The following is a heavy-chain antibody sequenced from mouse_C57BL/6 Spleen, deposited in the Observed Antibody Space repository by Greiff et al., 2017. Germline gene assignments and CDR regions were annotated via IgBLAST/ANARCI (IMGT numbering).Heavy chain of an antibody. CDR1: GYTFTDYN. CDR2: INPNNGGT. CDR3: ARSLPWYFEV. Sequence: LVEPGASVKIPCKASGYTFTDYNMDWVKQSHGKSLEWIGDINPNNGGTIYNQKFKGKATLTVDKSSSTAYMELRSLTSEDTAVYYCARSLPWYFEVWGTGTTVTVSS. V-gene: IGHV1-18*01. D-gene: IGHD6-5*01. J-gene: IGHJ1*03.